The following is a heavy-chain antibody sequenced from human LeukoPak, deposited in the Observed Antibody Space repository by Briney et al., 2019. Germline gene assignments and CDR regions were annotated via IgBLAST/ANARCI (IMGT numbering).Heavy chain of an antibody. CDR2: MSYSGDA. J-gene: IGHJ4*02. CDR3: AVKVAAAGYY. CDR1: VGSISSGGHY. V-gene: IGHV4-31*03. Sequence: SETLSLTCTVSVGSISSGGHYWSWIRQQPGTGLESIGYMSYSGDAHYNASLKSRVTISLDTSKNQFSLRLTSVTAADTAVYYCAVKVAAAGYYWGQGTLVTVSS. D-gene: IGHD6-13*01.